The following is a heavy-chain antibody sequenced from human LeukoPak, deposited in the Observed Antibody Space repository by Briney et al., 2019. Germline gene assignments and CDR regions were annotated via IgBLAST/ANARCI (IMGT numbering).Heavy chain of an antibody. J-gene: IGHJ4*02. Sequence: SETLSLTCTVSGGSISTDYWSWIRQPPGKGLEWIGYIYYSGSTNYNPSLKSRVTISVDTSKNQFSLKLSSVTAADTAVYYCARILDSAWGELGYWGQGTLVTVSS. V-gene: IGHV4-59*01. D-gene: IGHD6-19*01. CDR2: IYYSGST. CDR1: GGSISTDY. CDR3: ARILDSAWGELGY.